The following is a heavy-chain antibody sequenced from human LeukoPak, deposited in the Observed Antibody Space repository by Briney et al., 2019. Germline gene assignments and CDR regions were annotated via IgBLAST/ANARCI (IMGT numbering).Heavy chain of an antibody. D-gene: IGHD3-3*01. CDR3: ARDIRPRVESFDY. CDR1: GYTFTDYH. V-gene: IGHV1-2*02. J-gene: IGHJ4*02. Sequence: ASVKVSCKASGYTFTDYHIHWVRQAPGQGLEWMGWINPNSGGTNYAQKFQGRVTMTRDTSINTAYMDLSGLRSDDTAVYYCARDIRPRVESFDYWGQGSLVTVSS. CDR2: INPNSGGT.